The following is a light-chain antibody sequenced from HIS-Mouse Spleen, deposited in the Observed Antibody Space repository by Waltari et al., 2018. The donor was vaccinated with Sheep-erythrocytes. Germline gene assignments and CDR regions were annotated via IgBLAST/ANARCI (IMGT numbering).Light chain of an antibody. CDR2: DVS. CDR3: CSYAGSYTYV. J-gene: IGLJ1*01. Sequence: QSALTQPRSVSGSPGQSVTISCTGTSSDVGGYNYVSWYQQHPGKAPKLMIYDVSKRPSGVPDSFSGSKSGNKASLTIAGRQAEDEADYYCCSYAGSYTYVFGTGTKVTVL. CDR1: SSDVGGYNY. V-gene: IGLV2-11*01.